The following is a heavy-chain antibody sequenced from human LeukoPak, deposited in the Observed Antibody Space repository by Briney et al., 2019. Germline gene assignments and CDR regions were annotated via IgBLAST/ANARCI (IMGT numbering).Heavy chain of an antibody. CDR1: GFTFSSYG. V-gene: IGHV3-23*01. J-gene: IGHJ4*02. CDR2: ISGSGGNT. CDR3: AKARYCGGHCYSDSLFPFDY. Sequence: GGSLRLSCAASGFTFSSYGMSWVRQTPGKGLEWVSVISGSGGNTYYADSVKGRFTIYRDNPKNTLYLQMNSLRAEDTAVYYCAKARYCGGHCYSDSLFPFDYWGQGTLVTVSS. D-gene: IGHD2-21*02.